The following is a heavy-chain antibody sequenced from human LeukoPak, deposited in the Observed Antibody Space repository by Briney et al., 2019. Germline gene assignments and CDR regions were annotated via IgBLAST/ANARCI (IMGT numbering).Heavy chain of an antibody. CDR2: IRSKANSYAT. CDR1: GFTFSGTT. CDR3: ANSDSYYYYYMDV. V-gene: IGHV3-73*01. J-gene: IGHJ6*03. Sequence: GGSLRLSCAASGFTFSGTTMHWVRQASGKGLEWVGRIRSKANSYATAFGASVKGRFTISRDDSKNTAYLQMNSLKTEDTAVYYCANSDSYYYYYMDVWGKGTTVTVSS. D-gene: IGHD2/OR15-2a*01.